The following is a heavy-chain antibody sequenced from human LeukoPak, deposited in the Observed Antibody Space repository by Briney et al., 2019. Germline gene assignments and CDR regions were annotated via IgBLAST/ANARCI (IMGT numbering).Heavy chain of an antibody. V-gene: IGHV3-33*01. CDR2: IWYDGSNK. Sequence: PGGSLRLSCAASGFTFSSYGMHWVRQAPGKGVEWVAVIWYDGSNKYYADSVKGRFTISRDNSKNTLYLQMNSLRAEDTAVYYCARDPVVYSSVSLLWGQGTLVTVSS. CDR1: GFTFSSYG. CDR3: ARDPVVYSSVSLL. J-gene: IGHJ4*02. D-gene: IGHD6-19*01.